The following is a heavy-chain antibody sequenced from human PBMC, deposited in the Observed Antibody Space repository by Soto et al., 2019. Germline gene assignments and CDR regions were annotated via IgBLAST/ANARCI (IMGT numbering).Heavy chain of an antibody. J-gene: IGHJ5*02. D-gene: IGHD3-22*01. V-gene: IGHV3-30-3*01. CDR3: ARDTWARRPYYDDTSDTS. Sequence: QVQLVESGGGVVHPGRSLRLSCAGSGFTFSSYAFHWVRQAPGKGPEWVAVISDDGAKKYYADSVQGRFTVSRQNYKDTVALEMNNLRTEDTAIYYCARDTWARRPYYDDTSDTSWGQGTLVTVSS. CDR1: GFTFSSYA. CDR2: ISDDGAKK.